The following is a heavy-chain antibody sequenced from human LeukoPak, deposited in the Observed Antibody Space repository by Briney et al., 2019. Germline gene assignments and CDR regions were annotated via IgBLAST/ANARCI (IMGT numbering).Heavy chain of an antibody. CDR3: ARNVDSGLDY. CDR1: GYTFTTYY. D-gene: IGHD3-10*01. CDR2: INPGGGST. J-gene: IGHJ4*02. V-gene: IGHV1-46*03. Sequence: ASVKVSCKASGYTFTTYYVHWVRQAPGQGLEWMGFINPGGGSTSYAQKFQGRVTMTRVTSTSTIYMELGSLRSEDTAVYYCARNVDSGLDYWGQGTLVTVSS.